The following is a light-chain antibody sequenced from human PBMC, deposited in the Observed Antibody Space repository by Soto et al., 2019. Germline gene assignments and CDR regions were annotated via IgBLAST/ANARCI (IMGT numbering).Light chain of an antibody. J-gene: IGLJ1*01. CDR2: DVS. Sequence: QSALTQPRSVSGSPGQSVTISCTGTSSDVDGYNYVSWYQQHPGKAPKLMIYDVSKRPSGVPDRFSGSKSGNTASLTISGLQAEDEADYYCCPYAGSYTYVFGTGTKVTVL. CDR3: CPYAGSYTYV. V-gene: IGLV2-11*01. CDR1: SSDVDGYNY.